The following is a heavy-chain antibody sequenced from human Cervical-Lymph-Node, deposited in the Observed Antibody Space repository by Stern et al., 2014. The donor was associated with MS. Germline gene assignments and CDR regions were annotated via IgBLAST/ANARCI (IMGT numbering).Heavy chain of an antibody. V-gene: IGHV1-8*01. CDR1: GYTFTSYD. Sequence: QVQLVQSGAEVKKPGASVKISCEASGYTFTSYDINWVRQAAGQGLEWMGWMNTNSGNSGYAQKFQGRVAMTRNTSISTAYMELSRLRSEDTAVYYCARGEDFWSGYYRTGDYYYHGMDVWGQGTTVTVSS. J-gene: IGHJ6*02. CDR3: ARGEDFWSGYYRTGDYYYHGMDV. CDR2: MNTNSGNS. D-gene: IGHD3-3*01.